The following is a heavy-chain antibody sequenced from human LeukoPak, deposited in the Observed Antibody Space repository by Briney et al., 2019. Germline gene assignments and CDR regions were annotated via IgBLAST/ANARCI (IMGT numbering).Heavy chain of an antibody. D-gene: IGHD3-22*01. CDR3: ARFYDSSDRGAFDI. CDR1: GGTFSSYA. Sequence: GASVKVSCKASGGTFSSYAISWVRQAPGQGLEWMGRIIPILGIANYAQKFQGRVTITADKSTSTAYMELSCLRSEDTAVYYCARFYDSSDRGAFDIWGQGTMVTVSS. J-gene: IGHJ3*02. CDR2: IIPILGIA. V-gene: IGHV1-69*04.